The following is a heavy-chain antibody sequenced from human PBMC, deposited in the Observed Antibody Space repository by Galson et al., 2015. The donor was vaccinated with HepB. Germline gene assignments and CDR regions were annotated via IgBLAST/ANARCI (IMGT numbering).Heavy chain of an antibody. Sequence: SLRLSCAASGFTFNSYGMNWVRQAPGKGLEWVSAIGGSGSSAYYADSVRGRFTISRDNSKNTLYLQISSLKAEDTAVYYCARARTFTGRYGGSSRYENPLYYFDYWGQGTLVTVSS. CDR3: ARARTFTGRYGGSSRYENPLYYFDY. CDR1: GFTFNSYG. J-gene: IGHJ4*02. D-gene: IGHD4-23*01. CDR2: IGGSGSSA. V-gene: IGHV3-23*01.